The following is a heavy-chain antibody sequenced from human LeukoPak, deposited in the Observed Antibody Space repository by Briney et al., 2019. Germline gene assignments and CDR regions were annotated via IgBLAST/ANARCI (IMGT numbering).Heavy chain of an antibody. J-gene: IGHJ5*02. CDR2: IYYSGST. V-gene: IGHV4-61*05. D-gene: IGHD6-13*01. CDR3: AREGAAAGRRHNWFDP. Sequence: PSETLSLTCTVSGGSISSSSYYWGWIRQPPGKGLEWIGYIYYSGSTNYNPSLKSRVTISVDTSKNQFSLKLSSVTAADTAVYYCAREGAAAGRRHNWFDPWGQGTLVTVSS. CDR1: GGSISSSSYY.